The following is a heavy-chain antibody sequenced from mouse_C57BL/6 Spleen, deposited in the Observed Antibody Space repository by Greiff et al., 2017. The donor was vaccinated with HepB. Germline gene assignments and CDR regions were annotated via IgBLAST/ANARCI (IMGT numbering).Heavy chain of an antibody. D-gene: IGHD1-1*01. J-gene: IGHJ1*03. Sequence: EVHLVESGEGLVKPGGSLKLSCAASGFTFSSYAMSWVRQTPEKRLEWVAYISSGGDYIYYADTVKGRFTISRDNARNTLYLQMSSLKSEDTAMYYCTRGPSHYYYGSIWYFDVWGTGTTVTVSS. V-gene: IGHV5-9-1*02. CDR1: GFTFSSYA. CDR3: TRGPSHYYYGSIWYFDV. CDR2: ISSGGDYI.